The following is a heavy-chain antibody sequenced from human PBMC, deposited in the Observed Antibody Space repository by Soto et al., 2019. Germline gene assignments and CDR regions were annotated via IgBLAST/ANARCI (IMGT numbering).Heavy chain of an antibody. CDR3: TTGGPVDCSGGSCYSADD. D-gene: IGHD2-15*01. V-gene: IGHV3-15*01. CDR1: GFTFSDHY. CDR2: IKSKTDGGTT. J-gene: IGHJ4*02. Sequence: GGSLRLSCAASGFTFSDHYMDWVRQAPGKGLEWVGRIKSKTDGGTTDYAAPVKGRFTISRDDSKNTLYLQMNSLKTEDTAVYYCTTGGPVDCSGGSCYSADDWCQGTLVSVTS.